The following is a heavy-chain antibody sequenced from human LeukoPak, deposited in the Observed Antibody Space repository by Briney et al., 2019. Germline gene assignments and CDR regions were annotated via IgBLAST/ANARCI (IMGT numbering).Heavy chain of an antibody. CDR1: GYTFTSYY. CDR2: INPSGGST. J-gene: IGHJ4*02. V-gene: IGHV1-46*01. Sequence: GASVKVSCKASGYTFTSYYIHWLRQAPGQGLEWMGIINPSGGSTKYAQKFQGRVTMSRDTSTGTVYMDLSSLRSEDTAVYYCARVDSSRDVYNFCFDYWGQGTLITVSS. D-gene: IGHD5-24*01. CDR3: ARVDSSRDVYNFCFDY.